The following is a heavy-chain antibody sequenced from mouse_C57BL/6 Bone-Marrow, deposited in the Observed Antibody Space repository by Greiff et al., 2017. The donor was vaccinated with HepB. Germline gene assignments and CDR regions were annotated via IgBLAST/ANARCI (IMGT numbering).Heavy chain of an antibody. D-gene: IGHD4-1*01. J-gene: IGHJ4*01. CDR1: GFSFTSYG. V-gene: IGHV2-6*01. CDR2: IWGVGST. Sequence: VQRVESGPGLVAPSQRLSITCTVSGFSFTSYGVDWVRQSPGKGLEWLGVIWGVGSTNYNSALKSRLSISKDNSKSQVFLKMNSLQTDDTAMYYCASRDWDYAMDYWGQGTSVTVSS. CDR3: ASRDWDYAMDY.